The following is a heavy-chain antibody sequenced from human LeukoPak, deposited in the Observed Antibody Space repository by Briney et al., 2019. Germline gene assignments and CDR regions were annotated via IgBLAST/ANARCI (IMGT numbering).Heavy chain of an antibody. CDR1: GDSISSRSYY. J-gene: IGHJ3*02. CDR2: IYYSGST. Sequence: SETLSLTCTVSGDSISSRSYYWGWIRQPPGKGPEWIGSIYYSGSTYYNPSLKSRVTISVDTSKNQFSLKLTSVTAADTAVYYCARQRALGDAFDSWGQGTMVTVSS. CDR3: ARQRALGDAFDS. V-gene: IGHV4-39*01.